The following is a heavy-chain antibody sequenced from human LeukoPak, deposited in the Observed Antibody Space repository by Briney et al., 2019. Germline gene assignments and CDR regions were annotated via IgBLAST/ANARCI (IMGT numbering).Heavy chain of an antibody. CDR1: GYTFTSYY. J-gene: IGHJ6*02. D-gene: IGHD4-17*01. CDR2: INPSAGST. CDR3: ASHTGESLYYCMDV. V-gene: IGHV1-46*01. Sequence: GASAKVSCKASGYTFTSYYMHWVRQAPGQGLEWMGIINPSAGSTSYAQKFQGRVTMTRDTSTSTVYVELSSLRSEDTAVYYCASHTGESLYYCMDVWGQGTTVTV.